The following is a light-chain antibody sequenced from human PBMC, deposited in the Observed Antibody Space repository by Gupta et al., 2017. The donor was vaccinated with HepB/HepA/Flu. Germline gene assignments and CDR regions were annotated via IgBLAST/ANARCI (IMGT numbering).Light chain of an antibody. V-gene: IGLV2-11*01. Sequence: QSALTQPRSVSASPGQSVTISCTGTSSDVGSYNYVSWYPQHPGKAPKFMLYDVTKRPSGVPDRFSGSKSGNTASLTISGLQAEDEADYYGCALAGTYTWVFGGGTKLTVL. CDR3: CALAGTYTWV. CDR1: SSDVGSYNY. CDR2: DVT. J-gene: IGLJ3*02.